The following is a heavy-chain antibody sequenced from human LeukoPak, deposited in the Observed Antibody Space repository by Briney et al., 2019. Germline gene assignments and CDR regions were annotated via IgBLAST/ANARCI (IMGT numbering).Heavy chain of an antibody. CDR2: INHSGST. J-gene: IGHJ3*02. Sequence: SETLSLTCAVYGGSFSGYYWSWLRQPPGKGLEWIGEINHSGSTNYNPSLKSRVTISVDTSKNQFSLKLSSVTAADTAVYYCAPRGLYDFWSDGDAFDIWGQGTMVTVSS. CDR3: APRGLYDFWSDGDAFDI. CDR1: GGSFSGYY. D-gene: IGHD3-3*01. V-gene: IGHV4-34*01.